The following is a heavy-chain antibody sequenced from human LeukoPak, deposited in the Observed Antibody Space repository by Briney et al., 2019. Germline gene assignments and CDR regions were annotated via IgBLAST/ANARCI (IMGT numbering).Heavy chain of an antibody. CDR3: ARLISGSSGYYHYYYYYYYMDV. V-gene: IGHV4-38-2*01. Sequence: SETLSLTCAVSGYSISSGYYWGWIRQPPGKGLEWIGSIYHSGSTYYNPSLKSRVTISVDTSKNQFSLKLSSVTAADTAVYYCARLISGSSGYYHYYYYYYYMDVWGTGTTVTVSS. CDR2: IYHSGST. J-gene: IGHJ6*03. CDR1: GYSISSGYY. D-gene: IGHD3-22*01.